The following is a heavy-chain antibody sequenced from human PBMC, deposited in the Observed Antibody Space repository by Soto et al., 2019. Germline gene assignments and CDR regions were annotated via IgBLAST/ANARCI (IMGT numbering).Heavy chain of an antibody. CDR1: GGSISGSNYY. Sequence: QLQLQESGPGLVKPSETLSLTCTVSGGSISGSNYYWGWIRQPPGKGLEWIGSIFYSGSTYYNPSLESRVTVSVDTSKDQFSLKQSSVTAADTAVYFCARRGIAAAAIDSWGQGTLVTVSS. J-gene: IGHJ4*02. V-gene: IGHV4-39*01. CDR3: ARRGIAAAAIDS. CDR2: IFYSGST. D-gene: IGHD6-13*01.